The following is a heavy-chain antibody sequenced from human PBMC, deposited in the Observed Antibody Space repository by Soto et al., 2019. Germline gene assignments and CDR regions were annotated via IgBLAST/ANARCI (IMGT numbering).Heavy chain of an antibody. CDR2: IYPSDSDT. D-gene: IGHD3-3*01. CDR1: VYNFAGYW. J-gene: IGHJ4*02. Sequence: GESLQISCEGSVYNFAGYWIAWVRQMPGKGLELMGIIYPSDSDTRYRPSFQGQVTISADKSISSAYLQWSSLRASDTAMYYWARGGVSTRTFDYWGQGTPGIGSP. CDR3: ARGGVSTRTFDY. V-gene: IGHV5-51*01.